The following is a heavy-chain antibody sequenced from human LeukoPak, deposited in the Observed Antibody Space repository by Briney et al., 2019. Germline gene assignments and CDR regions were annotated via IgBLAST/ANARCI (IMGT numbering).Heavy chain of an antibody. D-gene: IGHD3-22*01. CDR3: ARERWYYDDSSGYYDY. CDR2: IYTSGST. Sequence: PSETLSLTCTVSGGSISSGSHYWSWIRQPAGKGLEWIGRIYTSGSTNYNPSLKSRVTISVDTSKNQFSLKVSSVTAADTAVYYCARERWYYDDSSGYYDYWGQGTLVTVSS. V-gene: IGHV4-61*02. CDR1: GGSISSGSHY. J-gene: IGHJ4*02.